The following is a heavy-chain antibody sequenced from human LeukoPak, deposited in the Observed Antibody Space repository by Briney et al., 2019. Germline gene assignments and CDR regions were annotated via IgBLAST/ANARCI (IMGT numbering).Heavy chain of an antibody. D-gene: IGHD1-1*01. Sequence: GGSLRLSCAASGFTFDDYAMHWVRQAPGKGLVWVSGISWNRGSIGYADSVKGRFTISRDNAKNSLYLQMNSLRADDMALYYCAKGARIRANSYYFDSWGQGTLVTVSS. CDR2: ISWNRGSI. CDR3: AKGARIRANSYYFDS. V-gene: IGHV3-9*03. CDR1: GFTFDDYA. J-gene: IGHJ4*02.